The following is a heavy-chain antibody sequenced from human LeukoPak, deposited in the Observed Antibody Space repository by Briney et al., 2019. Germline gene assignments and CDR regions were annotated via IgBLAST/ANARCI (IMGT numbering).Heavy chain of an antibody. D-gene: IGHD1-14*01. J-gene: IGHJ6*03. CDR3: AKEPNLSFYYMAD. Sequence: GGTLRLSCAASGFSFSTSGMSWVRQTPEKGLEWVSSISGSGSSIFYTDSVKGRFTISRDNPNSTLYLQMTSLRADDTAIYYCAKEPNLSFYYMADWGKGTTVTISS. CDR1: GFSFSTSG. V-gene: IGHV3-23*01. CDR2: ISGSGSSI.